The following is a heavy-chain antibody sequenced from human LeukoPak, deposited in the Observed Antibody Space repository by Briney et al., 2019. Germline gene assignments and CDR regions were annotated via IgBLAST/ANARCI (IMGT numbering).Heavy chain of an antibody. V-gene: IGHV4-59*01. CDR3: ASGKGYSYGYYAFDN. D-gene: IGHD5-18*01. CDR2: IYYSGST. Sequence: PSETLSLTCTVSGGSLSSYYWSWIRQPPGKGLEWIGYIYYSGSTNYNPSLKSRVTISVDTSKNQFSLKLSSVTAADTAVYYCASGKGYSYGYYAFDNWGQGTMVTVSS. CDR1: GGSLSSYY. J-gene: IGHJ3*02.